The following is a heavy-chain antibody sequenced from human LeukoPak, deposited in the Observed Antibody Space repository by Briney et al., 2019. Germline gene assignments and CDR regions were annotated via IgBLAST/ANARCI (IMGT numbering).Heavy chain of an antibody. Sequence: SETLSLTCTVSGGSISSSSYYWGWIRQPPGKGLEWIGSIYYSGSTYYNPSLKSRVTISVDTSKNQFSLKLSSVTAADTAVYYCARDYYYGMDVWGQGTTVTVSS. J-gene: IGHJ6*02. CDR3: ARDYYYGMDV. CDR1: GGSISSSSYY. CDR2: IYYSGST. V-gene: IGHV4-39*07.